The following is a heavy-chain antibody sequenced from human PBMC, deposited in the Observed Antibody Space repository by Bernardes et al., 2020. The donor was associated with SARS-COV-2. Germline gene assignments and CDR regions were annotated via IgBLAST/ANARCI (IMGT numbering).Heavy chain of an antibody. J-gene: IGHJ4*02. CDR1: GYTFSSYG. D-gene: IGHD3-3*01. CDR2: ISPYSGNT. CDR3: ARDPVSTMFAVVVAYSDY. Sequence: ASVKVSCKASGYTFSSYGITWVRLAPGQGLEWMGWISPYSGNTNYAQNFQGRVTRTTYTSTNTAYLELRSLRADETAVYYCARDPVSTMFAVVVAYSDYWGQGTLVTVSS. V-gene: IGHV1-18*01.